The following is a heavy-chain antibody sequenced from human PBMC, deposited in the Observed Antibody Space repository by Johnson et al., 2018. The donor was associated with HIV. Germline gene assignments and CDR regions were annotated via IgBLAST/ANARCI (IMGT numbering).Heavy chain of an antibody. D-gene: IGHD3-22*01. J-gene: IGHJ3*02. V-gene: IGHV3-15*01. Sequence: VQLVESGGGLVKPGGSLRLSCAASGFTFSNAWMSWVRQAPGKGLEWVGRIKSKTDGGTTDYAAPVKGRFTISRDDSKNTLYLQMNSLKTEDTAVYYCTTHYYDSSGPSENPHLAAFDIWGQGTMVT. CDR1: GFTFSNAW. CDR2: IKSKTDGGTT. CDR3: TTHYYDSSGPSENPHLAAFDI.